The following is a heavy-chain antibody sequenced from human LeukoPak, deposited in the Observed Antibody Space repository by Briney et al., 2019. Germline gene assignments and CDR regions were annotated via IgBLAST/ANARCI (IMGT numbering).Heavy chain of an antibody. Sequence: GGSLRLSCAASGFTFSSYNMNWVRQAPGKGLEWVSSISSGSSYIYYADSVKGRFTISRDNAKNSLYLQTNSLRAEDTALYYCARVALSMGKNGFDIWGQGTTVTVSS. V-gene: IGHV3-21*01. CDR2: ISSGSSYI. CDR1: GFTFSSYN. CDR3: ARVALSMGKNGFDI. D-gene: IGHD2/OR15-2a*01. J-gene: IGHJ3*02.